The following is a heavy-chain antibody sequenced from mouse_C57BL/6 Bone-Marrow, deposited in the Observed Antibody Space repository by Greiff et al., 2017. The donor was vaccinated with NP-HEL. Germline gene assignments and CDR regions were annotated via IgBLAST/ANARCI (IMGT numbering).Heavy chain of an antibody. J-gene: IGHJ2*01. V-gene: IGHV14-4*01. CDR3: TYYYGSSWRFFDY. D-gene: IGHD1-1*01. CDR1: GFNIKDDY. Sequence: EVQGVESGAELVRPGASVKLSCTASGFNIKDDYMHWVKQRPEQGLEWIGWIDPENGDTEYASKFQGKATITADTSSNTAYLQLSSLTSEDTAVYYCTYYYGSSWRFFDYWGQGTTLTVSS. CDR2: IDPENGDT.